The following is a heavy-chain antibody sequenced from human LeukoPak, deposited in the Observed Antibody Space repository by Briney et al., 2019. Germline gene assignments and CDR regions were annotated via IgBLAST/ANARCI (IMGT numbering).Heavy chain of an antibody. CDR2: SRNKAKSHTA. D-gene: IGHD5-18*01. CDR3: ALWSYYYYGLDV. V-gene: IGHV3-72*01. J-gene: IGHJ6*02. CDR1: GFTFSDRD. Sequence: GGSLRLSCAASGFTFSDRDMDWVRQAPGKGLEWVGRSRNKAKSHTAEYAASVKGRFTISRDNSNNSVWLQMNSLKTEDTAVYYCALWSYYYYGLDVWGQGTTVTVSS.